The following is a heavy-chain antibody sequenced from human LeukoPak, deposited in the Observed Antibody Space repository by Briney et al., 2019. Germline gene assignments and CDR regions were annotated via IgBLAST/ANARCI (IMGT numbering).Heavy chain of an antibody. Sequence: SVKVSCKASGGTFSSYALSWVRQAPGQGLEWMGGIIPIFGTKNYAQTFQGRVTITADESTSTAYMELSSLRSEDTAVYYCARRRSYYDSSGYTFDIWGQGTMITVSS. CDR2: IIPIFGTK. V-gene: IGHV1-69*13. D-gene: IGHD3-22*01. CDR1: GGTFSSYA. CDR3: ARRRSYYDSSGYTFDI. J-gene: IGHJ3*02.